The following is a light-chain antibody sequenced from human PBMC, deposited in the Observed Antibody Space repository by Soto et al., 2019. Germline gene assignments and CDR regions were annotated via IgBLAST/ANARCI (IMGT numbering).Light chain of an antibody. CDR2: EVS. V-gene: IGLV2-23*02. CDR3: CSYGGSRAV. Sequence: QSVLTQPASVSGSPGQSITISCTGTSSDVGSHNLVSWYQQLPGQAPKLMIYEVSKRPLGVSARFSASKSGNTASLTISGLQAEDEADYYCCSYGGSRAVFGGGTQLTVL. J-gene: IGLJ7*01. CDR1: SSDVGSHNL.